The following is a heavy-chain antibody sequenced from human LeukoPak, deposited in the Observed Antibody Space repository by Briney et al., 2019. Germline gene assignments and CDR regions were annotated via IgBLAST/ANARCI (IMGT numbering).Heavy chain of an antibody. CDR1: GFTFSSYA. J-gene: IGHJ5*02. D-gene: IGHD6-13*01. V-gene: IGHV3-23*01. CDR3: AKNRKTPGVAAAGSWFDP. Sequence: PGGSLRLSCAASGFTFSSYAMSWVRQAPGKGLEWVSAISDSGGSTNYADSVKGRFTISRDNSKNTLYLQMNSLRAEDTAVYHCAKNRKTPGVAAAGSWFDPWGQGTLVSVSS. CDR2: ISDSGGST.